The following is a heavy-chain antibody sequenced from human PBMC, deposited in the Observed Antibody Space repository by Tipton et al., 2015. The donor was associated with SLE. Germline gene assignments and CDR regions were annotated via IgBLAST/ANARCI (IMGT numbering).Heavy chain of an antibody. D-gene: IGHD2-8*02. CDR2: IHDGGDV. J-gene: IGHJ4*02. CDR1: GGSTSSYY. Sequence: TLSLTCSVSGGSTSSYYWSWIRQPPGKGLEWIGDIHDGGDVNHKPSLKSRVTMSVDTSKNQLSLKLSSVTAADTAVYYCARDVGGYNTGWFPYYFDYWGQGTLVTVSS. CDR3: ARDVGGYNTGWFPYYFDY. V-gene: IGHV4-59*12.